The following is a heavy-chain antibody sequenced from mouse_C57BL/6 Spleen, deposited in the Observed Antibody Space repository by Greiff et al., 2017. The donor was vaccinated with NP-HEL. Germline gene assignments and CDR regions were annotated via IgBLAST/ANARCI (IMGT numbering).Heavy chain of an antibody. CDR2: ISSGGSYT. Sequence: EVKLVESGGDLVKPGGSLKLSCAASGFTFSSYGMSWVRQTPDKRLEWVATISSGGSYTYYPDSVKGRFTISRDNAKNTLYLQMSSLKSEDTAMYYCARQGYDYGRTWFAYWGQGTLVTVSA. J-gene: IGHJ3*01. D-gene: IGHD2-4*01. CDR1: GFTFSSYG. CDR3: ARQGYDYGRTWFAY. V-gene: IGHV5-6*02.